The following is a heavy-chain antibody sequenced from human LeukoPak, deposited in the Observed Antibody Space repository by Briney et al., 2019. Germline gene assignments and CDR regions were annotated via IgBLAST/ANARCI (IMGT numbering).Heavy chain of an antibody. CDR3: ATVYSSSSGYS. CDR1: GGSISSSNYY. V-gene: IGHV4-39*01. CDR2: IYYSGST. D-gene: IGHD6-6*01. J-gene: IGHJ4*02. Sequence: SETLSLTCTVSGGSISSSNYYWGWIRQPPGKGLEWIGSIYYSGSTYYNPSLKSRVTISVDTSKNQFSLKLSSVTAADTAVYYCATVYSSSSGYSWGQGTLVTVSS.